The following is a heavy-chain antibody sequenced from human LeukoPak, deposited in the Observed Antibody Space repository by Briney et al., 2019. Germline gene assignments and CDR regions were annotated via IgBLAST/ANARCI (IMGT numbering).Heavy chain of an antibody. CDR2: VYYGGSPTY. Sequence: SETQSLTCSVSGGSIISSYWSWIRQPPGRGLEWIGYVYYGGSPTYNYNPSLKSRVTISVDTSKNQLSLRLSSVTAADTAVYFCARIAAAGPFDYWGQGALVTVSS. V-gene: IGHV4-59*08. CDR1: GGSIISSY. J-gene: IGHJ4*02. CDR3: ARIAAAGPFDY. D-gene: IGHD6-13*01.